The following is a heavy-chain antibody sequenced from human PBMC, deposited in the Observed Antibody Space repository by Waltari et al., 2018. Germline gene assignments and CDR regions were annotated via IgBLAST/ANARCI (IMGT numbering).Heavy chain of an antibody. D-gene: IGHD3-10*01. Sequence: EVQLLESGGGLVQPGGSLRLSCAASGFTFSSYAMSWVRQAPGKGLGWVSAISGSGGSTYYADSVKGRFTISRDNSKNTLYLQMNSLRAEDTAVYYCAKVWFPTSYYFDYWGQGTLVTVSS. J-gene: IGHJ4*02. V-gene: IGHV3-23*01. CDR2: ISGSGGST. CDR3: AKVWFPTSYYFDY. CDR1: GFTFSSYA.